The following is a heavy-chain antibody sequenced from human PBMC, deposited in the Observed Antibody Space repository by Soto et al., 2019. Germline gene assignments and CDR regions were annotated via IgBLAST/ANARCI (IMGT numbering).Heavy chain of an antibody. V-gene: IGHV4-4*02. CDR2: IYHSGST. J-gene: IGHJ5*02. CDR1: GGSISSSNW. CDR3: ARDYMVRGVMRWFDP. Sequence: QVQLQESGPGLVKPSGTLSLTCAVSGGSISSSNWWSWVRQPPGKGLEWIGEIYHSGSTNYNPSLKSRVIISVDKSKNQFSLKLSPVTAADTAVYYCARDYMVRGVMRWFDPWGQGTLVTVSS. D-gene: IGHD3-10*01.